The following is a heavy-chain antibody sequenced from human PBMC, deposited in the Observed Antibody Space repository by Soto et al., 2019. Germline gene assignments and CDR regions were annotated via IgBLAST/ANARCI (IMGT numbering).Heavy chain of an antibody. V-gene: IGHV3-23*01. D-gene: IGHD3-3*01. CDR2: ISGSGGST. J-gene: IGHJ1*01. Sequence: PGGSLRLSCAASGFTFSSYAMSWVRQAPGKGLEWVSAISGSGGSTYYADSVKGRFTISRDNSKNTLYLQMNSLRAEDTAVYYCAKGADSPTIFGVVIAHFQHWGQGTLVTVSS. CDR1: GFTFSSYA. CDR3: AKGADSPTIFGVVIAHFQH.